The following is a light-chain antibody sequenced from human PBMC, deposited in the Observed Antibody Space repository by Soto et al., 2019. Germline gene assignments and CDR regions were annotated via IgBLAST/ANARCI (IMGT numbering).Light chain of an antibody. Sequence: SYELTQPPSVSVAPGTTARITCGGNNIGSNSVHWYQQKPGQAPVLVIYYDSDRPSGIPERFSGSNSGNTATLTISRVEAGDEADYYCQVWDSSSDHYVFGTGTKLTVL. CDR1: NIGSNS. V-gene: IGLV3-21*04. J-gene: IGLJ1*01. CDR2: YDS. CDR3: QVWDSSSDHYV.